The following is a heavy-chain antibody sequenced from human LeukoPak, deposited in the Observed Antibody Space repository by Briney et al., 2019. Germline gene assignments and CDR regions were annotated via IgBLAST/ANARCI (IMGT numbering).Heavy chain of an antibody. CDR1: GFSFSSYE. CDR2: ISSSGTTI. J-gene: IGHJ4*02. V-gene: IGHV3-48*03. Sequence: GGSLRLSCVVSGFSFSSYEMNWVRQAPGKGLEWVSYISSSGTTIYYAGSVKGRFTISRDNAKNSLYLQMNSLRAEDTAVYYCARDRHRSNYYDSSGYHDYWGQGTLVTVSS. CDR3: ARDRHRSNYYDSSGYHDY. D-gene: IGHD3-22*01.